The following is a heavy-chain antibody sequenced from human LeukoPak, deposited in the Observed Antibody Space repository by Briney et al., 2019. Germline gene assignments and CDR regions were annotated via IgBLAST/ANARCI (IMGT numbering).Heavy chain of an antibody. CDR2: INPKSGGT. D-gene: IGHD1-1*01. J-gene: IGHJ4*02. CDR1: GYTFTDYY. Sequence: GASVKVSCKASGYTFTDYYLHWVRQAPGQGLEWMGWINPKSGGTNYAQKFQGRVTMTRDTSISTAYMELSRLRSDDTAVYYCARDGKWNVLQFDYWGQGTLVTVSS. CDR3: ARDGKWNVLQFDY. V-gene: IGHV1-2*02.